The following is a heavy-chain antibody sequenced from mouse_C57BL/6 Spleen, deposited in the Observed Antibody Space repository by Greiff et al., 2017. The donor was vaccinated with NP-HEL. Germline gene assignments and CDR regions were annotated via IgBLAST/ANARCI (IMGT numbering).Heavy chain of an antibody. CDR3: AGVYDGYYDYAMDY. J-gene: IGHJ4*01. V-gene: IGHV5-17*01. D-gene: IGHD2-3*01. CDR1: GFTFSDYG. CDR2: ISSGSSTN. Sequence: EVHLVESGGGLVKPGGSLKLSCAASGFTFSDYGMHWVRQAPEKGLEWVAYISSGSSTNYYADTVKGRFTISRDNAKNTLFLQMTSLRSEDTAMYYCAGVYDGYYDYAMDYWGQGTSVTVSS.